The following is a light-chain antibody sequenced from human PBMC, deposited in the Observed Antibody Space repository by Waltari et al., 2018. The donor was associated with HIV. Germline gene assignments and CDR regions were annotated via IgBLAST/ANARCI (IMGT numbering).Light chain of an antibody. Sequence: QSVLTQPPSVSGAPGQRVTISCTGSSSNIGAGYDVHWYQQLPGTAPKLLIYGNSNRPSGSPDRCAGSKSGASASLAITGRQAEDEADYYCQSYDSSLSGVVFGGGTKLTVL. J-gene: IGLJ2*01. V-gene: IGLV1-40*01. CDR3: QSYDSSLSGVV. CDR1: SSNIGAGYD. CDR2: GNS.